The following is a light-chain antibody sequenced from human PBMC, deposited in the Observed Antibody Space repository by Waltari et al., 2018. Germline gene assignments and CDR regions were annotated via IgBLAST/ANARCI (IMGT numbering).Light chain of an antibody. CDR1: FSSIGSNA. CDR2: TNS. J-gene: IGLJ3*02. V-gene: IGLV1-44*01. CDR3: AAWDDSLNGWV. Sequence: QSVLTQPPSASGTPGQRVTISCSGSFSSIGSNAVNWYQQLPGTAPKLLIYTNSQRPSVVPDRFSGSKSGTSASLVISGLQSEDEADYYGAAWDDSLNGWVFGGGTKLTVL.